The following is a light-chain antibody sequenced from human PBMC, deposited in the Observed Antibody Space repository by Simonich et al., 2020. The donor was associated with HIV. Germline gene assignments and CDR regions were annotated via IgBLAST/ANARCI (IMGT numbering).Light chain of an antibody. CDR2: DAS. J-gene: IGKJ2*01. CDR3: QQYGSLPYT. Sequence: EIVLTQSPGTLSLSPGERATLSCRASQSVTSNYLAWYQQKPGLAPRLLMYDASFRATGIPLRFRGTGSGTDFTLTISRLEPEDFAVYYCQQYGSLPYTFGQGTKLEIK. CDR1: QSVTSNY. V-gene: IGKV3D-20*01.